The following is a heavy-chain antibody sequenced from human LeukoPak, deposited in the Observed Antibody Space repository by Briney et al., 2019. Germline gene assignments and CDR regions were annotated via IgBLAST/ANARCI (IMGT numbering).Heavy chain of an antibody. CDR2: ISWNSGSI. Sequence: GGSLRLSCAASGFTFSSYSMNWVRQAPGKGLEWVSGISWNSGSIGYADSVKGRFTISRDNAKNSLYLQVNSLRAEDMALYYCAKDRGYGDFSVSYFDYWGQGTLVTVSS. J-gene: IGHJ4*02. D-gene: IGHD4-17*01. V-gene: IGHV3-9*03. CDR3: AKDRGYGDFSVSYFDY. CDR1: GFTFSSYS.